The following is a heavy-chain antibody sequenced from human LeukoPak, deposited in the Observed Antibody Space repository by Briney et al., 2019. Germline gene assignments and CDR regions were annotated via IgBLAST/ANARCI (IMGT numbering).Heavy chain of an antibody. V-gene: IGHV4-34*01. J-gene: IGHJ4*02. CDR3: ARGLYDSGDYYAGIRAYYFDQ. CDR1: GASFSGDY. CDR2: INHSGRS. Sequence: SQTLSLTCAVSGASFSGDYWSWLRQPPGKGLEWIAEINHSGRSNFNPSLQGRVTISVDTSKNQFSLNLSSVTAADTARYYCARGLYDSGDYYAGIRAYYFDQWGQGTLVTVSS. D-gene: IGHD3-22*01.